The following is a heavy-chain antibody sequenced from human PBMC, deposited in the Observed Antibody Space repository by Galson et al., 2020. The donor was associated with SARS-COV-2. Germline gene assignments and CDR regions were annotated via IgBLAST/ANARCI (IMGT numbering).Heavy chain of an antibody. D-gene: IGHD3-16*01. Sequence: SETLSLTCTVSGGSFSGGGYHWSWLRHHPEKGLEWIGYIFYSGRTNFNPSLQSRLSMSVDAPKSRYLLTLSSVTAADTARYYCARGYGSWGLDSWGRGTPVTVS. CDR3: ARGYGSWGLDS. V-gene: IGHV4-31*03. CDR1: GGSFSGGGYH. J-gene: IGHJ4*02. CDR2: IFYSGRT.